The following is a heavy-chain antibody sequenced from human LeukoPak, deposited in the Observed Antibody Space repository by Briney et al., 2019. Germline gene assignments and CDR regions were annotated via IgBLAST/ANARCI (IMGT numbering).Heavy chain of an antibody. CDR1: GFTFSSYA. Sequence: GGSLRLSCAASGFTFSSYAMHWVRQAPGKGLEYVSAISSNGGSTYYANSVKGRFTISRDNSKNTLYLQMGSLRAEDMAVYYCARVGGGSYYFDYWGQGTLVTVSS. V-gene: IGHV3-64*01. CDR3: ARVGGGSYYFDY. CDR2: ISSNGGST. D-gene: IGHD1-26*01. J-gene: IGHJ4*02.